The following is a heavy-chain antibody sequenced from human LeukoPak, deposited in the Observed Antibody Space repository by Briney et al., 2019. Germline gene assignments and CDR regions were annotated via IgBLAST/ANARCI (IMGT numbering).Heavy chain of an antibody. V-gene: IGHV4-4*07. D-gene: IGHD6-6*01. CDR2: IYASGST. Sequence: SETLSLTCTVSGGSISSYYWSWIRQPAGKGLEWIGRIYASGSTYYNPSLKRRVTMSVDTSKNQFSLRLTTVTAADTAVYYCARDSNLEYSSSRGLGRWGQGTLVTVSS. CDR1: GGSISSYY. J-gene: IGHJ4*02. CDR3: ARDSNLEYSSSRGLGR.